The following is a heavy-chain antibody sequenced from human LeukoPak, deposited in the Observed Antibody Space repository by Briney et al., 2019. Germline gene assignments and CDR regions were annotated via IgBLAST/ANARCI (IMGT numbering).Heavy chain of an antibody. V-gene: IGHV3-30*18. J-gene: IGHJ4*02. Sequence: GASLRLSCAASGFTFSSYGMHWVRQAPGKGLEWVAVISYDGSNKYYADSVKGRFTISRDNSKNTLYLQMNSLRAEDTAVYYCAKDPLDGYNPSYFDYWGQGTLVTVSS. CDR1: GFTFSSYG. CDR2: ISYDGSNK. D-gene: IGHD5-24*01. CDR3: AKDPLDGYNPSYFDY.